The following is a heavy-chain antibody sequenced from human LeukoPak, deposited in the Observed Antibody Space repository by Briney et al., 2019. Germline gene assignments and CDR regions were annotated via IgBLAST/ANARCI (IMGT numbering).Heavy chain of an antibody. Sequence: ASVKFSCKASGYTFTGYYMHWVRQAPGQGLEWMGWINPNSGGTNYAQKFQGRVTMTRDTSISTAYMELNRLRSDDTAVYYCARDISGSRGNWFDPWGQGTLVTVSS. V-gene: IGHV1-2*02. CDR2: INPNSGGT. D-gene: IGHD5-12*01. CDR3: ARDISGSRGNWFDP. J-gene: IGHJ5*02. CDR1: GYTFTGYY.